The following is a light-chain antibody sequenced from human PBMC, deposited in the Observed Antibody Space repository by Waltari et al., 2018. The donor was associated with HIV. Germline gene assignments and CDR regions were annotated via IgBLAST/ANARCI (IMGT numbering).Light chain of an antibody. Sequence: SVLTQPPSVYGAPGQMVTISCTGSSSNIGAGYDVHWYQQLPGTAPKLLIYGNSNRPSGVPDRFSGSKSGTSASLAITGLQAEDEADYYCQSYDSSLSGPWVFGGGTKLTVL. CDR1: SSNIGAGYD. V-gene: IGLV1-40*01. CDR3: QSYDSSLSGPWV. CDR2: GNS. J-gene: IGLJ3*02.